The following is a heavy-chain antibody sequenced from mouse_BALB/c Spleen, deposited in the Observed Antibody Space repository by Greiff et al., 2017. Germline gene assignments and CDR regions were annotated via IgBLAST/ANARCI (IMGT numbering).Heavy chain of an antibody. J-gene: IGHJ1*01. Sequence: EVKLMESGGGLVKPGGSLKLSCAASGFTFSSYGMSWVRQTPDKRLEWVATISSGGSYTYYPDSVKGRFTISRDNAKNTLYLQMSSLKSEDTAMYYCARDYYGSSYVDWYFDVWGAGTTVTVSS. CDR1: GFTFSSYG. CDR3: ARDYYGSSYVDWYFDV. CDR2: ISSGGSYT. V-gene: IGHV5-6*03. D-gene: IGHD1-1*01.